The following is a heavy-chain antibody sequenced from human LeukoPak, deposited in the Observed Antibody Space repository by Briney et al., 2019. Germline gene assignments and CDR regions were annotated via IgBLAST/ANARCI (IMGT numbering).Heavy chain of an antibody. D-gene: IGHD2-2*01. Sequence: PGGSLRLSCAASGFTFSSYSMNWVRQAPGKGLEWVSYISSSSSTIYYADSVKGRFTISRDNAKNSLYLQMNSLRAEDTAVYYCATYPPVPAARKTAFDYWGQGTLVTVSS. V-gene: IGHV3-48*01. CDR1: GFTFSSYS. CDR2: ISSSSSTI. CDR3: ATYPPVPAARKTAFDY. J-gene: IGHJ4*02.